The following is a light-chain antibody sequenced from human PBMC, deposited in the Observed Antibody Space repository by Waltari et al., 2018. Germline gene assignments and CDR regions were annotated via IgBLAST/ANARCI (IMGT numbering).Light chain of an antibody. J-gene: IGLJ2*01. Sequence: QSALTQPASVSGSPGQSITISCSGISSDVGGYNFVSWYQQHPGKAPKLLIFDVSNRPAGVSNRFSGSKSGNTASLTISGLQPEDEAEYYCSSYRRSSTYVLLGGGTKLTVL. CDR2: DVS. CDR3: SSYRRSSTYVL. CDR1: SSDVGGYNF. V-gene: IGLV2-14*03.